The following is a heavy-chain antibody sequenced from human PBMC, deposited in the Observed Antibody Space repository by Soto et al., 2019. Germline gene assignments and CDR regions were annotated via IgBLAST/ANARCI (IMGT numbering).Heavy chain of an antibody. D-gene: IGHD5-18*01. CDR3: ARGIQLWPNTYYXDY. V-gene: IGHV4-59*01. CDR2: IYYAGST. CDR1: GCSMISYY. J-gene: IGHJ4*02. Sequence: SETLSLTCTVSGCSMISYYWSWIRQPPGRGLEWIGFIYYAGSTKYNPSLNSRVTISVDTSKNQFSLKLSSVTAADTAVYYCARGIQLWPNTYYXDYWGQGTLVTVSS.